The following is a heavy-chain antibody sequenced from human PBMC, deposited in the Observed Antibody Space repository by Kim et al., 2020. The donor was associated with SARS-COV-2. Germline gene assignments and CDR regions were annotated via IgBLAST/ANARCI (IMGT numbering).Heavy chain of an antibody. CDR1: GFTFSSYG. Sequence: GGSLRLSCAASGFTFSSYGMHWVRQAPGKGLEWVAVISNDGSNKYYADSVKGRFTISRDNSKNTLYLQMNSLRAEDTAVYYCAKDLDGSSGYGVLDFWGQGTLVTVSS. CDR3: AKDLDGSSGYGVLDF. D-gene: IGHD3-22*01. CDR2: ISNDGSNK. V-gene: IGHV3-30*18. J-gene: IGHJ4*02.